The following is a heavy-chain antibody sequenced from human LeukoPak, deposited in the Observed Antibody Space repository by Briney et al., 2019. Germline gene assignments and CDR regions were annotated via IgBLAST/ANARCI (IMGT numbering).Heavy chain of an antibody. CDR1: GGSISSSSYY. V-gene: IGHV4-39*01. CDR3: ERHGCSYGYRWFDP. CDR2: IYYSGST. Sequence: SETLSLTCTVSGGSISSSSYYWGWIRQPPGKGLEWIGSIYYSGSTYYNPSLKGRVTISVDTSKNQFSLKLSSVTAADTAVYYCERHGCSYGYRWFDPWGQGTLVTVSS. D-gene: IGHD5-18*01. J-gene: IGHJ5*02.